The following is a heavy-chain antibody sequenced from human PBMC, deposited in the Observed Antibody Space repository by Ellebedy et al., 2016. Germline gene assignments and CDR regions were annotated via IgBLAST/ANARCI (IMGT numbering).Heavy chain of an antibody. D-gene: IGHD4-17*01. V-gene: IGHV3-23*01. Sequence: GGSLRLSXAASGFIFNTFFMSWVRQTPGKGLEWVSTISGAGDTTYFADSVKGRFTISRDNSRYTLYLQMDSLRAADTAVYYCYYGHYSGSWGQGTLVTVSS. J-gene: IGHJ4*02. CDR3: YYGHYSGS. CDR2: ISGAGDTT. CDR1: GFIFNTFF.